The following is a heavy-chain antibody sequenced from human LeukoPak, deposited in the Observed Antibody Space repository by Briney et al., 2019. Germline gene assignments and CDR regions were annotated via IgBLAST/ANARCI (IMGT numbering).Heavy chain of an antibody. J-gene: IGHJ4*02. CDR3: ARRAGAYSHPYDY. Sequence: GGSLRLSCAASGFTFSSYWMHWVRQAPGKGLVWVSRINSDGSSTSYADPVKGRFTISRDSAKNTLYLQMNSLRAEDTAVYYCARRAGAYSHPYDYWGQGTLVTVSS. CDR2: INSDGSST. V-gene: IGHV3-74*01. D-gene: IGHD4/OR15-4a*01. CDR1: GFTFSSYW.